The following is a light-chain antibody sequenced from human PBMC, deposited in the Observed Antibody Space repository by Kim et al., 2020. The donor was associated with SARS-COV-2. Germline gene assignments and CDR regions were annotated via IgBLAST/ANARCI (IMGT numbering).Light chain of an antibody. J-gene: IGLJ2*01. CDR3: NSRDSSCNHLS. V-gene: IGLV3-19*01. Sequence: SSELTQDPAVSVALGQTVRITCQGDSLRSYYASWYQQKPGQAPVLVIYGKNNRPSGIPDRFSGSSSGNTASLTITGAQAEDEADYYCNSRDSSCNHLSFG. CDR2: GKN. CDR1: SLRSYY.